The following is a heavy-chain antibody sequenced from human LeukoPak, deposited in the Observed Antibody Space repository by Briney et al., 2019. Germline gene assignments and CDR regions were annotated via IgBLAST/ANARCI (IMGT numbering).Heavy chain of an antibody. D-gene: IGHD2-2*02. CDR3: AREYCTTNSCYSWGLSY. CDR2: IASNGGSK. V-gene: IGHV3-64*02. J-gene: IGHJ4*02. Sequence: GGSLRLSCAASGFSFSTYTMRWVRQAPGKGLEYVSRIASNGGSKYYADSVKGRFTISRDNYKNTVYLQMGSLRAEDTAVYFCAREYCTTNSCYSWGLSYWGQGTLVTVSS. CDR1: GFSFSTYT.